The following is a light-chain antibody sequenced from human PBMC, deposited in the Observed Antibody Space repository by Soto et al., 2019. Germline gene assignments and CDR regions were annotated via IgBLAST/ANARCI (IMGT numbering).Light chain of an antibody. CDR2: GAS. CDR3: QPYNNWPLT. CDR1: QSVSSN. V-gene: IGKV3-15*01. Sequence: EIVMTQSPATLSVSPGERATLSCRASQSVSSNLGWYQQKPGQAPRLLIYGASTRATGIPARISGSGSGTEFTLTISSLQSEDFAVYYCQPYNNWPLTFGGGPKVAIK. J-gene: IGKJ4*01.